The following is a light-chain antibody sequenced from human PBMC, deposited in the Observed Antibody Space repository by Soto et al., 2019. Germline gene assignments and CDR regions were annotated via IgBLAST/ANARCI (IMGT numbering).Light chain of an antibody. CDR3: QQYNDWPRT. J-gene: IGKJ2*01. Sequence: EIVLTQSPATLSVSPGERATLSCRASQSVSSNLAWFQQVPGQAPRLLIYGASTRATGVPVRFSGSGSGTEFTLTISSLQSEDFAVYYCQQYNDWPRTFGQGTKLEIK. CDR2: GAS. V-gene: IGKV3-15*01. CDR1: QSVSSN.